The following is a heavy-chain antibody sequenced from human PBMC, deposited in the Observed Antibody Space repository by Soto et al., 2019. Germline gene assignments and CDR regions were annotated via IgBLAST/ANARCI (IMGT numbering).Heavy chain of an antibody. D-gene: IGHD3-9*01. V-gene: IGHV4-59*08. Sequence: PSETLSLTCTVSGASISGYHWSWIRQSPGKGLECLGYISYSGATNYNPSLKSRVTISIDTSKNQFSLQLNSVTAADTAVYYCARGFAVDWYTYYFDYWGQGPLVTVS. J-gene: IGHJ4*02. CDR1: GASISGYH. CDR2: ISYSGAT. CDR3: ARGFAVDWYTYYFDY.